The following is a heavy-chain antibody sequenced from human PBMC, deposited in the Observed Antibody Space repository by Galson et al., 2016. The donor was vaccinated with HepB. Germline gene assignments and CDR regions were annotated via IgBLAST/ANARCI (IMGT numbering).Heavy chain of an antibody. Sequence: SLRLSCAASGFTFSSYGMHWVRQAPGKGLEWVAVIWYDGSNKYYGDSVKGRFTISRDNSKNTLYLKMNSLRAEETALYYCAREAPIAAAGSHDYWGHGILVTVSS. CDR2: IWYDGSNK. D-gene: IGHD6-13*01. CDR3: AREAPIAAAGSHDY. J-gene: IGHJ4*01. V-gene: IGHV3-33*01. CDR1: GFTFSSYG.